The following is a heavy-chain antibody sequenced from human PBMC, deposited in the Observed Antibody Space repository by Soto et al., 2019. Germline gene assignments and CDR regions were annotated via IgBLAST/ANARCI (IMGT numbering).Heavy chain of an antibody. D-gene: IGHD3-22*01. CDR3: ARSYYDSSGYLSPILDY. Sequence: GASVKVSCKASGYTFTSYDINWVRQATGQGFEWMGWMNPNSGNTGYAQKFQGRVTMTRDTSITTAYMELSSLRSEDTAVYYCARSYYDSSGYLSPILDYWGQGTLVTVSS. J-gene: IGHJ4*02. CDR2: MNPNSGNT. V-gene: IGHV1-8*01. CDR1: GYTFTSYD.